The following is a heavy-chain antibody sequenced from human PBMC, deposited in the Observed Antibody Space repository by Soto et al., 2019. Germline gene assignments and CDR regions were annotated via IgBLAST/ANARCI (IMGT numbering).Heavy chain of an antibody. D-gene: IGHD1-26*01. J-gene: IGHJ1*01. CDR1: GGSIRRNSHY. CDR3: ARLFTGNYYLAH. CDR2: VFHSGST. Sequence: ASETLSLTYTVSGGSIRRNSHYWGWVRQPPGKGLEWIGSVFHSGSTKYSASLKSRVTISVDTSKDQFSLRLSSVTAADTAVYFCARLFTGNYYLAHCGHGTLVTVSS. V-gene: IGHV4-39*01.